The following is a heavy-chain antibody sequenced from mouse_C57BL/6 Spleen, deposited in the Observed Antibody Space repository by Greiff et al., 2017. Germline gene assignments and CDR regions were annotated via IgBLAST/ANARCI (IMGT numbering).Heavy chain of an antibody. D-gene: IGHD2-12*01. V-gene: IGHV1-77*01. CDR2: IGPGSGST. J-gene: IGHJ4*01. CDR3: ARSDSYLPYYYAMEY. CDR1: GYTFTDYY. Sequence: VQLQQSGAELVKPGASVKISCKASGYTFTDYYINWVKQRPGQGLEWIGKIGPGSGSTYYNEKFKGKAPLTADKYSSTAYMQLSSLTSEDSAVYVCARSDSYLPYYYAMEYWGQGTSVTVSS.